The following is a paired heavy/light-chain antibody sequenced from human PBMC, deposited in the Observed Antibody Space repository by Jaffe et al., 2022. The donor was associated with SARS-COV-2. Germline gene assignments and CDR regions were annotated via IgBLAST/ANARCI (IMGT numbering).Light chain of an antibody. CDR1: QAIKTY. CDR2: DAS. Sequence: DIEMTQSPSSLSASVGDRVSITCQASQAIKTYLNWYQQKPGKAPELLIYDASYLETGVPSRFTGSGSGTDFTFTITSLQPEDIATYYCQQYDGVPSFTFGQGTRLEIK. V-gene: IGKV1-33*01. CDR3: QQYDGVPSFT. J-gene: IGKJ5*01.
Heavy chain of an antibody. CDR1: GYTFANYW. V-gene: IGHV5-51*01. CDR3: ARIRPSRGHFDY. D-gene: IGHD3-10*01. J-gene: IGHJ4*02. CDR2: IFPGDSGT. Sequence: EVQLVQSGAEVKKPGESLKISCEGSGYTFANYWIGWVRQMPGKGLEWMGFIFPGDSGTRYSPSFQGQVTISADKSIATAYLQWSSLTASDTAMYYCARIRPSRGHFDYWGQGTLVTVSS.